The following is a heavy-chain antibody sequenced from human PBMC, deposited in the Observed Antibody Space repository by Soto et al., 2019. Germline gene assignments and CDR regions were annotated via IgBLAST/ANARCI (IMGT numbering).Heavy chain of an antibody. CDR2: IIPIFGTA. CDR3: ARSVYGSGSYSYYYYGMDV. D-gene: IGHD3-10*01. V-gene: IGHV1-69*13. CDR1: GGTFSSYA. Sequence: SVKVSCKASGGTFSSYAISWVRQAPGQGLEWMGGIIPIFGTANYAQKFQGRVTITADESTSTAYMELSSLRSEDTAVYYCARSVYGSGSYSYYYYGMDVWGQGTTVTVSS. J-gene: IGHJ6*02.